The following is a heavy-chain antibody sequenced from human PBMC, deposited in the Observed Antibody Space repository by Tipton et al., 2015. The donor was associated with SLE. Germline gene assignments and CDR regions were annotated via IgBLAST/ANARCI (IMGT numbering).Heavy chain of an antibody. V-gene: IGHV4-59*01. CDR3: ASKGGSGSYYPN. CDR2: MSHSGSA. D-gene: IGHD3-10*01. Sequence: TLSLTCTVSHTSFSTYSWAWIRQSPERGLEWIGYMSHSGSANYNPSLKSRVTISVDTSRNHFSLSLTSVTAADTAVYYCASKGGSGSYYPNWGQGTLVTVSS. J-gene: IGHJ4*02. CDR1: HTSFSTYS.